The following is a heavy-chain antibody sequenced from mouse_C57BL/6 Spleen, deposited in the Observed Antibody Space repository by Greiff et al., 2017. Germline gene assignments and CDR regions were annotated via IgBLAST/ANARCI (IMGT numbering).Heavy chain of an antibody. J-gene: IGHJ2*01. V-gene: IGHV5-4*01. D-gene: IGHD4-1*01. CDR1: GFTFSSYA. CDR2: ISDGGSYT. CDR3: ARDRTGTLDY. Sequence: EVQLVESGGGLVKPGGSLKLSCAASGFTFSSYAMSWVRQTPEKRLEWVATISDGGSYTYYPDNVKGRFTISRDNAKNNLYLQMSHLKSEDTAMYYCARDRTGTLDYWGQGTTLPVSS.